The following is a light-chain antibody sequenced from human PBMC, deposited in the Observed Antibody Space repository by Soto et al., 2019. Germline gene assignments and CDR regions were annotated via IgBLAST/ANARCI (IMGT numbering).Light chain of an antibody. J-gene: IGKJ2*01. CDR3: QQRSNWPYT. V-gene: IGKV3-11*01. CDR1: QSVGSS. Sequence: EIVLTQSPATLSLSPGERATLSCRASQSVGSSLGWYQQKPGQAPRLLIYDTSSRVTGIPARFSGSGSGTEFTLTISSLEPADFAVYYCQQRSNWPYTFGQGTKLEIK. CDR2: DTS.